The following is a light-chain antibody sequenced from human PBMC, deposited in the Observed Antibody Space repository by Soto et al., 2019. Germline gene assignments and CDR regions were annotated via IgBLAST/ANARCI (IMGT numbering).Light chain of an antibody. Sequence: QSALTQPASVSGSPGQSITISCTGTSSDVGSYNLVSWYQQHPGKAPKLMIYEVSKRPSGVSNRFSGSKSGNTASLTISGLQAADEADYYCCSYAGSWVFGGWTKLTVL. V-gene: IGLV2-23*02. CDR2: EVS. CDR3: CSYAGSWV. CDR1: SSDVGSYNL. J-gene: IGLJ3*02.